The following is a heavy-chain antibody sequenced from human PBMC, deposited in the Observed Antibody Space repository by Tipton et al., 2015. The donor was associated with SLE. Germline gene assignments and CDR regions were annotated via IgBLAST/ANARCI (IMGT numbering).Heavy chain of an antibody. D-gene: IGHD4-11*01. Sequence: QLVQSGAEVKKPGESLKISCKGSGYSFTSYWIGWVRQMHGKGLEWMGIIYPGDSDTRHSPSFHGQVTLTADKSISTAYLQWSKLKASDTAIYYCARHGGDASMTTVTNSWYFDLWGRGTLVTVSS. CDR2: IYPGDSDT. V-gene: IGHV5-51*01. CDR3: ARHGGDASMTTVTNSWYFDL. J-gene: IGHJ2*01. CDR1: GYSFTSYW.